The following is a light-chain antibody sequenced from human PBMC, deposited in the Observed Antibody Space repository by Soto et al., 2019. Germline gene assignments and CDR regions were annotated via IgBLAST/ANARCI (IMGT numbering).Light chain of an antibody. J-gene: IGKJ1*01. CDR3: QHYNSSSEA. CDR2: DAS. CDR1: QPISSW. Sequence: DIQLTQSPPTLSASVGDRVTITCRASQPISSWLAWYHQKPGKPPKLLIYDASNLASGVPSRFSGSGSGTECTLTISRLQPEDFETYYCQHYNSSSEAFGQGTKVDIK. V-gene: IGKV1-5*01.